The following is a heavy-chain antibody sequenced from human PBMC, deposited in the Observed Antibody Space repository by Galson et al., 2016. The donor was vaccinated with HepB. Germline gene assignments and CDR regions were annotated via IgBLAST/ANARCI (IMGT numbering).Heavy chain of an antibody. CDR3: ARGRAGQPTRVGIYYFDY. J-gene: IGHJ4*01. D-gene: IGHD1-26*01. V-gene: IGHV1-3*01. CDR2: INAGNGNT. CDR1: GYTFTSYA. Sequence: SVKVSCKASGYTFTSYAIHWVRQAPGQRLEWMGWINAGNGNTRYSQRFQGRVTITRDTSASTVYMELSSLRSEDPAVYYCARGRAGQPTRVGIYYFDYWGQGTLVTVSS.